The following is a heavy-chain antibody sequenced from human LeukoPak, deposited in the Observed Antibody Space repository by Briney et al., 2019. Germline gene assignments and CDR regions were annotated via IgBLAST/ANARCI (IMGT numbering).Heavy chain of an antibody. CDR2: IYYSGST. D-gene: IGHD6-13*01. CDR1: GGSISSSSYY. V-gene: IGHV4-30-4*08. Sequence: ASETLSLTCTVSGGSISSSSYYWGWIRQPPGKGLEWIGYIYYSGSTYYNPSLKSRVTISVDTSKNQFSLKLSSVTAADTAVYYCARVSIAAAGVDYWGQGTLVTVSS. CDR3: ARVSIAAAGVDY. J-gene: IGHJ4*02.